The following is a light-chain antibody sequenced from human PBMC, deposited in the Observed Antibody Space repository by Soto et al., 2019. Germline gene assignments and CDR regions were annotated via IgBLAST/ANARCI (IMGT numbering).Light chain of an antibody. CDR3: CSYAGSYVYV. Sequence: QSVLTQPRSVSGSPGQSVSISCTGTSSDVGGYNYVSWYRQHPGKAPKLMLHDVSKRPSGVPDRFSGSKSGNTASLTISGLQAEDEADYYCCSYAGSYVYVFGTGTKVTVL. CDR1: SSDVGGYNY. CDR2: DVS. V-gene: IGLV2-11*01. J-gene: IGLJ1*01.